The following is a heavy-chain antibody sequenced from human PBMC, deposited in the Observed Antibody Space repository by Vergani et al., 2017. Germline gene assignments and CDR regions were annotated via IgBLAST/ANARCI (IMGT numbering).Heavy chain of an antibody. V-gene: IGHV4-39*01. CDR1: GGSISSSSYY. CDR2: IYYSGST. CDR3: ARYPLGGNSVYFQH. Sequence: QLQLQESGPGLVKPSETLSLTCTVSGGSISSSSYYWGWIRQPPGKGLEWIGSIYYSGSTYYNPSLKSRVTISVDTSKNQFSLKLSSVTAADTAVYYCARYPLGGNSVYFQHWGQSTLVTVSS. J-gene: IGHJ1*01. D-gene: IGHD4-23*01.